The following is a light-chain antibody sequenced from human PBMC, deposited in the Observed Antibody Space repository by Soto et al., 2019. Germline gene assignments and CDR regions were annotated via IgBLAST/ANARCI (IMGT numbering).Light chain of an antibody. Sequence: EVVMTHSPATLSVSPGESATLSCWASQSVNSNLAWYHQKPGQAPRLLISDASTRATGIPARFSGSGSGTEFTLTISSLQSEDFAVYYCQQYNDWPATFGQGTKVEIK. J-gene: IGKJ1*01. CDR1: QSVNSN. V-gene: IGKV3-15*01. CDR2: DAS. CDR3: QQYNDWPAT.